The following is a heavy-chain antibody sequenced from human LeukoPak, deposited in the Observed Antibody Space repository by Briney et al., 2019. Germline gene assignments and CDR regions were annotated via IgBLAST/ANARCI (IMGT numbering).Heavy chain of an antibody. J-gene: IGHJ4*02. CDR1: GFTFNNYA. D-gene: IGHD6-13*01. Sequence: GGSLRLSCAASGFTFNNYAMHWVRQAPGKGLEYVSAISRNGDSTYYANSVKGRFTISRDNYKNTLYLQMGRLRAEDMAVYYCARVREDTSSLGYWGQGTLVTVSS. V-gene: IGHV3-64*01. CDR2: ISRNGDST. CDR3: ARVREDTSSLGY.